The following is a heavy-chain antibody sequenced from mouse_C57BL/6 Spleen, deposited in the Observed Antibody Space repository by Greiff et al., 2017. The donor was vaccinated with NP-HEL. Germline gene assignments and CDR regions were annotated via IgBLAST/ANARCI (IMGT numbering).Heavy chain of an antibody. CDR2: IDPSDSYT. CDR1: GYTFTSYW. CDR3: ERKGVDGYYGYFDV. J-gene: IGHJ1*03. V-gene: IGHV1-69*01. Sequence: VQLQQSGAELVMPGASVKLSCKASGYTFTSYWMHWVKQRPGQGLEWIGEIDPSDSYTNYNQKFKGKSTLTVDKSSSTAYMQLSSLTSEDSAVYYGERKGVDGYYGYFDVWGTGTTVTVSS. D-gene: IGHD2-3*01.